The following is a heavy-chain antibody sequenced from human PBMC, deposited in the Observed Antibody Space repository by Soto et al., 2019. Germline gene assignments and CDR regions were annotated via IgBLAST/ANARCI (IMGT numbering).Heavy chain of an antibody. CDR2: ISAYNGNT. D-gene: IGHD3-16*01. J-gene: IGHJ4*02. Sequence: ASVKVSCKASGYTFTSYDINWVRQAPGQGLEWMGWISAYNGNTNYAQKLQGRVTMTTDTSTSTAYMELRSLRSDDTAVYYCARDRYYDYVWGTSLEYWGQGTLVTVSS. V-gene: IGHV1-18*01. CDR1: GYTFTSYD. CDR3: ARDRYYDYVWGTSLEY.